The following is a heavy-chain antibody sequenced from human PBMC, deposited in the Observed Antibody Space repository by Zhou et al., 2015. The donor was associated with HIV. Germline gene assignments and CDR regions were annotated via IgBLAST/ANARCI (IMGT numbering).Heavy chain of an antibody. J-gene: IGHJ3*02. CDR3: ARGLRMVRGVTPSPDAFDI. CDR1: GGTFSSYA. D-gene: IGHD3-10*01. CDR2: IIPIFGTA. Sequence: QVQLVQSGAEVKKPGSSVKVSCKASGGTFSSYAISWVRQAPGQGLEWMGGIIPIFGTANYAQKFQGRVTITADESTSTAYMELSSLRSEDTAVYYCARGLRMVRGVTPSPDAFDIWGQGTMVTVSS. V-gene: IGHV1-69*01.